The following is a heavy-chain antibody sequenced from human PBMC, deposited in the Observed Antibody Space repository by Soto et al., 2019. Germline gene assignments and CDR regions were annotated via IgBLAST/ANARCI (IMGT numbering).Heavy chain of an antibody. V-gene: IGHV3-15*07. CDR3: TPSWAPNKAARLRNAYYYYGMDG. D-gene: IGHD6-6*01. CDR2: IKSKTDGGTT. CDR1: GFTFSNAW. Sequence: GGSLRLSCAASGFTFSNAWMNWVRQAPGKGLEWVGRIKSKTDGGTTDYAAPVKGRFTISRDDSKNTLYLQMNSLKTEDTAVYYGTPSWAPNKAARLRNAYYYYGMDGWRQGTTVHVSS. J-gene: IGHJ6*02.